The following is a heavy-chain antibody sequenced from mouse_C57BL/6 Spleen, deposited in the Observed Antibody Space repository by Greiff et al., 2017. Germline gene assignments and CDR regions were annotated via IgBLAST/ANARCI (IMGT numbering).Heavy chain of an antibody. Sequence: EVNVVESGGGLVQSGRSLRLSCATSGFTFSDFYMEWVRQAPGKGLEWIAASRNKANDYTTEYSASVNGRFIVSRDTCQSILYLQMNALRAEDTAIYYCARTYDAMDYWGQGTSVTVSS. CDR1: GFTFSDFY. CDR2: SRNKANDYTT. J-gene: IGHJ4*01. CDR3: ARTYDAMDY. V-gene: IGHV7-1*01.